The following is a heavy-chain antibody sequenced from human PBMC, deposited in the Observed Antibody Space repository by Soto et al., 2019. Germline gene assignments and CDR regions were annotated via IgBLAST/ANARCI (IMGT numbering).Heavy chain of an antibody. CDR1: GFTVTSHA. Sequence: GGSLRLSCAASGFTVTSHAMSWVRQAPGKGLEWVSSISGSGDGTYYGDSVKGRFTISRDSSSSILYLEMKNLRGEDTAVYFCTRSRRSILMVYGFGGMDVWGQGTTVTVSS. D-gene: IGHD2-8*01. CDR2: ISGSGDGT. CDR3: TRSRRSILMVYGFGGMDV. J-gene: IGHJ6*02. V-gene: IGHV3-23*01.